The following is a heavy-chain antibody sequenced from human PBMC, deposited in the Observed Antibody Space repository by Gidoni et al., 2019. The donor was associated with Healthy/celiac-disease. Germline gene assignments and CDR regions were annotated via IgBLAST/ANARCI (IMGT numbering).Heavy chain of an antibody. D-gene: IGHD6-13*01. CDR3: ATTIASAGRFDY. Sequence: QVQLVQSGAGVQKTGASGQVSCKASGYTFTSYYMHWVRQAPGQGLELMGIINPSVGSTSYAQKFQGRVTMTRNTSTSTVYMELSSLRSEDTAGYYCATTIASAGRFDYWGQGTLVTVSS. CDR2: INPSVGST. J-gene: IGHJ4*02. CDR1: GYTFTSYY. V-gene: IGHV1-46*03.